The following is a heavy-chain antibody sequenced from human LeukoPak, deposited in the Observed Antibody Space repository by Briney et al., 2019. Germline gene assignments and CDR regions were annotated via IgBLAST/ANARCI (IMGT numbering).Heavy chain of an antibody. D-gene: IGHD2-15*01. CDR1: GGSIRSYY. V-gene: IGHV4-59*01. Sequence: SETLSLTCTVSGGSIRSYYWTWLRQPPGKGLEWIGYIYYRGSTDYNPSLKSRVTISLDTAKNQFSLKVSSVTAADTAVYYCARAGYCSDGKCYTFDYWGQGTLVTVSS. CDR3: ARAGYCSDGKCYTFDY. CDR2: IYYRGST. J-gene: IGHJ4*02.